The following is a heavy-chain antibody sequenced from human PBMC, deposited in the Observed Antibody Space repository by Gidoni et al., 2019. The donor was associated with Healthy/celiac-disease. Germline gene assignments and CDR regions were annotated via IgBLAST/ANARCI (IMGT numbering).Heavy chain of an antibody. Sequence: EVQLVESGGGLVKPGGSLRLSCAGSGFTFSSYSMNWVRQAPGKGLEWVSSISSSSSYIYYADSVKGRFTISRDNAKNSLYLQMNSLRAEDTAVYYCARDKRDILTGFDYWGQGTLVTVSS. CDR2: ISSSSSYI. CDR1: GFTFSSYS. J-gene: IGHJ4*02. CDR3: ARDKRDILTGFDY. D-gene: IGHD3-9*01. V-gene: IGHV3-21*01.